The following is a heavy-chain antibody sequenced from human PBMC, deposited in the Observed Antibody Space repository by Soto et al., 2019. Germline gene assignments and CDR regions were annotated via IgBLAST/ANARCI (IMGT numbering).Heavy chain of an antibody. CDR1: GGTFSSYA. D-gene: IGHD3-9*01. J-gene: IGHJ6*02. V-gene: IGHV1-69*12. Sequence: QVQLVQSGAEVKKPGSSVKVSCKASGGTFSSYAISWVRQAPGQGLEWMGGIIPIFGTANYAQKFQGRVTITADESTSTAYMELSSLRSEDTAVYYCARGGYDILTGYYYYYGMDVWGQGTTVTVSS. CDR2: IIPIFGTA. CDR3: ARGGYDILTGYYYYYGMDV.